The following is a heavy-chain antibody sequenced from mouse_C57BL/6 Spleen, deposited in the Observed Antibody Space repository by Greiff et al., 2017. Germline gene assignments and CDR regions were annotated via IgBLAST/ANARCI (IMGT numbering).Heavy chain of an antibody. V-gene: IGHV5-9-1*02. J-gene: IGHJ4*01. D-gene: IGHD2-1*01. CDR2: ISRGGDYI. CDR1: GFTFSSYA. Sequence: VQLKESGEGLVKPGGSLKLSCAASGFTFSSYAMSWVRQTPEKRLEWVAYISRGGDYIYYADTVKGRFTISRDNARNTLYLQMSSLKSEDTAMYYCTRDLGYGKGAMDYWGQGTSVTVSS. CDR3: TRDLGYGKGAMDY.